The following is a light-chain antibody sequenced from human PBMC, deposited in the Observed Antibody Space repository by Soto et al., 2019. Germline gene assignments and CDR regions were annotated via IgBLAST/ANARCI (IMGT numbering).Light chain of an antibody. Sequence: DIQMTQSPSTLSASVGDRVTIACRASQSISMLLAWYQRKPGKAPKLLIYDASILETGVPSRFSGSGSGTEFTHTINSLQPDDFADYYCQQYSGYPLTFGGGTKVQI. V-gene: IGKV1-5*01. CDR2: DAS. J-gene: IGKJ4*01. CDR1: QSISML. CDR3: QQYSGYPLT.